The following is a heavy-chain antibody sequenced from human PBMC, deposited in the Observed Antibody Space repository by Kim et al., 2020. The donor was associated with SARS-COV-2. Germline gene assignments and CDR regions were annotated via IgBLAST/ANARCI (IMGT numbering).Heavy chain of an antibody. D-gene: IGHD6-19*01. J-gene: IGHJ4*02. CDR3: ERDGKYSSGSPDY. CDR2: IIPIFGTA. V-gene: IGHV1-69*13. Sequence: SSVKVSCKASGGTFSSYAISWVRQAPGQGLEWMGGIIPIFGTANYAQKFQGRVTLTADESTSTDYMELSSLRSEDTAVYYCERDGKYSSGSPDYWGQGTLVTVSS. CDR1: GGTFSSYA.